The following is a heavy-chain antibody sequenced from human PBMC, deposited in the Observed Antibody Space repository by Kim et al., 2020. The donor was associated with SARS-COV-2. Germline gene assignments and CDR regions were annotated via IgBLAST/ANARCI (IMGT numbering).Heavy chain of an antibody. CDR2: LYYSGYT. Sequence: SETLSLTCTVSGGSISSYYWSWIRQPPGKGLEWIGYLYYSGYTNYYPSLKSRVTISVDTSKNQFSLKLSSVTAADTAVYYCARAYCGGDCSFEYWGQGTLVTVSS. CDR1: GGSISSYY. D-gene: IGHD2-21*02. CDR3: ARAYCGGDCSFEY. V-gene: IGHV4-59*01. J-gene: IGHJ4*02.